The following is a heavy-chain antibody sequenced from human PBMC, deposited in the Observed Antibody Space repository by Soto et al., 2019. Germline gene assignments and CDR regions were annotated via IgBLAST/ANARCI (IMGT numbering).Heavy chain of an antibody. V-gene: IGHV4-31*03. Sequence: SETLSLTCTVSGGSISSGGYYWSWIRQHPGKGLEWIGYIYYSGSTYYNPSLKSRVTISVDTSKNQFSLKLSSVAAADTAVYYCARSPITMVRGVIGVNAFDIWGQGTMVTVSS. CDR1: GGSISSGGYY. J-gene: IGHJ3*02. CDR2: IYYSGST. CDR3: ARSPITMVRGVIGVNAFDI. D-gene: IGHD3-10*01.